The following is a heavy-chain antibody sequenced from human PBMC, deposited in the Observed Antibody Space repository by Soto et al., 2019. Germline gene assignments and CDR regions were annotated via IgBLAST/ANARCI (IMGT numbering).Heavy chain of an antibody. V-gene: IGHV3-23*01. D-gene: IGHD3-10*01. J-gene: IGHJ4*02. CDR2: ISGSGGST. CDR1: GFTFSSYA. CDR3: VLWPPYYFDY. Sequence: PGGSLRLSCAASGFTFSSYAMSWFRQAPGKGLEWVSAISGSGGSTYYADSVKGRFTISRDNSKNTLYLQMNSLRAEDTAVYYCVLWPPYYFDYWGQGPRVTVPS.